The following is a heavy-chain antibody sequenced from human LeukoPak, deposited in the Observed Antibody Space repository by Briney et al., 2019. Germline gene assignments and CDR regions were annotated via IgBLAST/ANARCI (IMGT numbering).Heavy chain of an antibody. CDR2: ISAYNGNT. CDR1: GYTFTSYG. V-gene: IGHV1-18*01. D-gene: IGHD3-3*01. CDR3: AREKRGEGYYYYYYYMDV. Sequence: PKASVKVSCKASGYTFTSYGISWVRQAPGQGLEWMGWISAYNGNTNYAQKLQGRVTMTTDTSTSTAYMELRSLRSDDTAVYYCAREKRGEGYYYYYYYMDVWGKGTTVTVSS. J-gene: IGHJ6*03.